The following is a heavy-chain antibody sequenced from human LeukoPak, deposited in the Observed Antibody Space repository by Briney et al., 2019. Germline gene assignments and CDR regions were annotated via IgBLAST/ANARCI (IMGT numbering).Heavy chain of an antibody. J-gene: IGHJ3*02. CDR2: IYYSGST. Sequence: PSETLSLTCTVSGGSISSSSYYWSWIRQPPGKGLEWIGYIYYSGSTNYNPSLKSRVTISVDTSKNQSSLKLSSVTAADTAVYYCARGGSGYSYGNTPRSPAFDIWGQGTMVTVSS. V-gene: IGHV4-61*01. CDR3: ARGGSGYSYGNTPRSPAFDI. CDR1: GGSISSSSYY. D-gene: IGHD5-18*01.